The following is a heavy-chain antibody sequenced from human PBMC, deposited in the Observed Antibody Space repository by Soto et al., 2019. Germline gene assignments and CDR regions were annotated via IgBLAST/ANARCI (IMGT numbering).Heavy chain of an antibody. Sequence: ASVKVSCKASGYTFSNFGISWVRQAPGQGLEWMGIINPSGGSTSYAQKFQGRVTMTRDTSTSTVYMELSSLRSEDTAVYYCAIGYCSGGSCYALPPDAFDIWGQGTMVTVSS. J-gene: IGHJ3*02. CDR1: GYTFSNFG. CDR2: INPSGGST. V-gene: IGHV1-46*03. D-gene: IGHD2-15*01. CDR3: AIGYCSGGSCYALPPDAFDI.